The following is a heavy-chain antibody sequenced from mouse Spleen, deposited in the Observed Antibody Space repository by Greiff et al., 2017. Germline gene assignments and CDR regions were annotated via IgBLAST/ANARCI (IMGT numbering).Heavy chain of an antibody. J-gene: IGHJ2*01. D-gene: IGHD2-4*01. V-gene: IGHV5-12-1*01. CDR2: ISSGGGST. CDR1: GFAFSSYD. Sequence: EVKLVESGGGLVKPGGSLKLSCAASGFAFSSYDMSWVRQTPEKRLEWVAYISSGGGSTYYPDTVKGRFTISRDNAKNTLYLQMSSLKSEDTAMYYCARHGMDDYVFDYWGQGTTLTVSS. CDR3: ARHGMDDYVFDY.